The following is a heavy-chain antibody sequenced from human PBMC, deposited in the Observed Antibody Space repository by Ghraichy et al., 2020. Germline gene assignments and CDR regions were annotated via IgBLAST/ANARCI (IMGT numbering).Heavy chain of an antibody. CDR2: IYYSGST. V-gene: IGHV4-31*03. CDR3: ASGPSVATPSLFWY. Sequence: TLSLTCTVSGGSISSGGYYWSWIRQHPGKGLEWIGYIYYSGSTYYNPSLKSRVTISVDTSKNQFSLKLSSVTAADTAVYYCASGPSVATPSLFWYWGQGTLVTVSS. J-gene: IGHJ4*02. CDR1: GGSISSGGYY. D-gene: IGHD5-12*01.